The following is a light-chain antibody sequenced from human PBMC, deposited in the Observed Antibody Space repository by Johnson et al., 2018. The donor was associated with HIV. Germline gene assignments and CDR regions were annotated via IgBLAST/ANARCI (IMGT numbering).Light chain of an antibody. CDR1: GSNIGSHY. CDR2: END. J-gene: IGLJ1*01. Sequence: QSALTQPPSVSAAPGQRVTISCSGRGSNIGSHYVSWYQQLPGTAPKLLIFENDKRPSGIPDRFSGSKSGTSATMGITGLQTGDEADYYCGTWGGVFGTGTKVTVL. V-gene: IGLV1-51*02. CDR3: GTWGGV.